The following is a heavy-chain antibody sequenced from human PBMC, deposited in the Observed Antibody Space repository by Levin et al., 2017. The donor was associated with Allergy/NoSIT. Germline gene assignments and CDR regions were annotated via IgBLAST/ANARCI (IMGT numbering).Heavy chain of an antibody. J-gene: IGHJ6*02. Sequence: SETLSLTCTVSGGSVSTGSYYWSWIRQPPGTALEWIGHIHYSGSTKYNPSLKSRVSISVDTSKNHLSLRLTSVTAADAAVYYCARDRVVPAGNDYYYYGMDVWGQGTTVTVSS. CDR3: ARDRVVPAGNDYYYYGMDV. CDR2: IHYSGST. CDR1: GGSVSTGSYY. D-gene: IGHD2-2*01. V-gene: IGHV4-61*03.